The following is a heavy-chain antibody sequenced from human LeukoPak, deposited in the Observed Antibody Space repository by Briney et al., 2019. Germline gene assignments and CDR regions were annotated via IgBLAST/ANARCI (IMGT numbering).Heavy chain of an antibody. CDR1: GFTFSSYG. J-gene: IGHJ4*02. D-gene: IGHD3-3*01. CDR3: AKGRTIFGVVPFDY. CDR2: ISGSGGST. V-gene: IGHV3-23*01. Sequence: GGSLRLSCAASGFTFSSYGMSWVRQAPGKGLEWVSGISGSGGSTYYADSVKGRFTISRDNSKNTLYLQMNSLRAEDTAVYYCAKGRTIFGVVPFDYWGQGTLVTVSS.